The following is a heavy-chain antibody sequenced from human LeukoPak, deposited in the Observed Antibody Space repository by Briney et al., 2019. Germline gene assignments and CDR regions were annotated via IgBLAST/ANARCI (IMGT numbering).Heavy chain of an antibody. J-gene: IGHJ4*02. D-gene: IGHD2-15*01. CDR1: GFSFRNYS. Sequence: GGSLRLSCAASGFSFRNYSMGWVRQAPGKGLEWVANTKPDGSAEYYADSVRGRFTASRDNANNLLYLQMNRLRAEGTAVYYCARDGGLHTNFDYWGQGALVTVSS. CDR3: ARDGGLHTNFDY. CDR2: TKPDGSAE. V-gene: IGHV3-7*01.